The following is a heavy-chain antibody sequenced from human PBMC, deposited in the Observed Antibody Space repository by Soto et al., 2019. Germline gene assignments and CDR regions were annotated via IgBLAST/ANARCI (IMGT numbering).Heavy chain of an antibody. CDR2: ISSSSSYI. V-gene: IGHV3-21*01. CDR1: GFTFSSYS. Sequence: EVQLVESGGGLVKPGGSLRLSCAASGFTFSSYSMNWVRQAPGKGLEWVSSISSSSSYIYYADSVKGRFTISRDNAKKSLYLQMNSLRAEDTAVYYCARDDRAFGVVMTWGQGTLVTVSS. D-gene: IGHD3-3*01. J-gene: IGHJ4*02. CDR3: ARDDRAFGVVMT.